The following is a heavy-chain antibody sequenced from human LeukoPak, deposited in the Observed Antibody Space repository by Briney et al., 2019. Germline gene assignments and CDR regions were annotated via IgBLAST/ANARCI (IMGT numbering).Heavy chain of an antibody. D-gene: IGHD3-3*01. CDR3: ARGPARITIFGVARRDDAFDI. CDR2: IYYSGST. J-gene: IGHJ3*02. V-gene: IGHV4-59*01. Sequence: PWETLSLTCTVSGGSISSYYWSWIRQPPGKGLEWIGYIYYSGSTNYNPSLKSRVTISVDTSKNQFSLKLSSVTAADTAVYYCARGPARITIFGVARRDDAFDIWGQGPMVTVSS. CDR1: GGSISSYY.